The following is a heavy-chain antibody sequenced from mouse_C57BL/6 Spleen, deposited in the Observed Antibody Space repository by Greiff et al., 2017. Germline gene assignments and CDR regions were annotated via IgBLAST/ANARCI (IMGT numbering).Heavy chain of an antibody. D-gene: IGHD1-1*01. CDR3: ARHETGRSSFAY. CDR2: FYPGSGSI. V-gene: IGHV1-62-2*01. Sequence: QVQLQQSGAELVKPGASVTLSCKASGYTFTEYTIHWVKQRSGQGLEWIGWFYPGSGSIKYNEKFKDKATLTADKSSSPGYMELSRLTSEDSAFFFCARHETGRSSFAYWGQGTLVTVSA. CDR1: GYTFTEYT. J-gene: IGHJ3*01.